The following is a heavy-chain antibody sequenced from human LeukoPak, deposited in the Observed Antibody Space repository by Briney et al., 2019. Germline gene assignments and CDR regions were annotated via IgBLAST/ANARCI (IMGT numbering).Heavy chain of an antibody. CDR2: INSDGSST. CDR1: GFTLSNYW. J-gene: IGHJ6*02. CDR3: XXGPLYQGMDV. V-gene: IGHV3-74*01. Sequence: PGGSLRLSCEASGFTLSNYWMHWVRQGPGKGLVWVSRINSDGSSTTYADSVKGRFTISRDNAKNTLYLQMDSLRAEDTAVYYXXXGPLYQGMDVWGQGTTVTVSS.